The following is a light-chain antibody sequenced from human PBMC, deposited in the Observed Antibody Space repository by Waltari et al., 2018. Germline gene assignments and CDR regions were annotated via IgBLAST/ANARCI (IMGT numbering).Light chain of an antibody. CDR3: QHSDT. CDR2: GAS. CDR1: QSVSSN. Sequence: EIVMTQSPGTLSVSPGEKATLSCRASQSVSSNLAWYQQKPGQSPRLLIYGASTRATGIPARFSGSGSWTDFTLTISSLQSEDFAVYYCQHSDTFGQGTKLEIK. V-gene: IGKV3-15*01. J-gene: IGKJ2*01.